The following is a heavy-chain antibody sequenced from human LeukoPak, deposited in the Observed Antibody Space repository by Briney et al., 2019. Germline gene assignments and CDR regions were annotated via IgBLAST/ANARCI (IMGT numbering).Heavy chain of an antibody. V-gene: IGHV3-30*04. Sequence: GRSLRLSCAASGFTFSTYTIHWVRQAPGKGLEWVAVISYDGSNKYYADSVKGRFTISRDNSKNTLYLQMNSLRAEDTAVYYCARGGGGDGYNYPHFDYWGQGTLVTVSS. J-gene: IGHJ4*02. D-gene: IGHD5-24*01. CDR2: ISYDGSNK. CDR1: GFTFSTYT. CDR3: ARGGGGDGYNYPHFDY.